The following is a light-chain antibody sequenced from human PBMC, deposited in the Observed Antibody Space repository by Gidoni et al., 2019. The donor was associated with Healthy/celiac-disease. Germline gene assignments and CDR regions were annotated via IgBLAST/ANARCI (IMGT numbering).Light chain of an antibody. J-gene: IGKJ1*01. CDR1: QGISSY. CDR3: QQYYSYPWT. CDR2: AAS. V-gene: IGKV1-8*01. Sequence: IRMTQSPSSFSASTGDSVTITCRASQGISSYLAWYQPKPGKDPKLLIYAASTLQSGVPSRFSGSGSGTDFTLTISCLQSEDFATYYCQQYYSYPWTCGQGTKVEIK.